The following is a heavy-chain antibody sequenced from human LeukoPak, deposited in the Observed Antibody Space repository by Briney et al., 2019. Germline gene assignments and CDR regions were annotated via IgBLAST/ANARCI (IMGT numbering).Heavy chain of an antibody. V-gene: IGHV4-59*11. Sequence: SETLSLTCTVSGGSISSHYWSWIRQPPGKGLEWIGYIYYSGSTNYNPSLKSRVTISVDTSKNQFSLKLSSVTAADTAVYYCARVVNGDWFDPWGQGTLVTVSP. CDR1: GGSISSHY. J-gene: IGHJ5*02. CDR2: IYYSGST. D-gene: IGHD2-8*01. CDR3: ARVVNGDWFDP.